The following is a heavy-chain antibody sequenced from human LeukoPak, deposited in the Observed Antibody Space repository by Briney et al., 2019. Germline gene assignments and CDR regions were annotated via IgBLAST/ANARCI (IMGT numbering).Heavy chain of an antibody. D-gene: IGHD6-19*01. CDR2: IKQDGSEK. V-gene: IGHV3-7*01. J-gene: IGHJ4*02. CDR1: GFTSSSYW. Sequence: PGGSLRLSCAASGFTSSSYWMSWVRQAPGKGLEWVANIKQDGSEKYYVDSVKGRFTISRDNAKTSLYLQMNSLRAEDTAVYYCARDRGSSGWYEFDSWGQGTLVTVSS. CDR3: ARDRGSSGWYEFDS.